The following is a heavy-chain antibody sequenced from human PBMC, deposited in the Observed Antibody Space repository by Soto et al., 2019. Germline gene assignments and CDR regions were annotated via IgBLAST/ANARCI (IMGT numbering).Heavy chain of an antibody. CDR2: IYWDDDK. CDR3: AYRALYSGSYWDGGYFDS. D-gene: IGHD1-26*01. Sequence: QITLRESGPTRVRPTQTLSLTCTFSGFSLHTSGVGVGWIRQPPGKALEWLALIYWDDDKRYSPSLKSRLSITTETSEYLGVRTMTNMDPVDTATYYCAYRALYSGSYWDGGYFDSWGQGTLITVSS. CDR1: GFSLHTSGVG. J-gene: IGHJ4*02. V-gene: IGHV2-5*02.